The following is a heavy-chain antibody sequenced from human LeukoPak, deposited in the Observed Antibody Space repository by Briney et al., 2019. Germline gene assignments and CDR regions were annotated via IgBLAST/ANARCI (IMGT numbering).Heavy chain of an antibody. CDR1: GYTFTRYD. J-gene: IGHJ3*02. CDR3: ARNGAYDFWSGYYNAFDI. Sequence: ASVKVSCKASGYTFTRYDINWVRQATGQGLEWMGWMNPNSGNTGYAQKFQGRVTITRNTSISTAYMELSSLRSEDTAVYYCARNGAYDFWSGYYNAFDIWGQGTMVTVSS. V-gene: IGHV1-8*03. D-gene: IGHD3-3*01. CDR2: MNPNSGNT.